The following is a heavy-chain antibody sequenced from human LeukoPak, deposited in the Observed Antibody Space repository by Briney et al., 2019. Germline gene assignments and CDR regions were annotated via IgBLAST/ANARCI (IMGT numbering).Heavy chain of an antibody. V-gene: IGHV4-39*07. Sequence: SETLSLTCTVSGGSISTGNYYWGWIRQPPGKGLEWIGSLYYTGSTYYNPSLKSRVTISRDTAKNQFSLKLSSVTAADTAVYYCAGYGSGRNAFDIWGQGTMVTVSS. CDR2: LYYTGST. CDR1: GGSISTGNYY. CDR3: AGYGSGRNAFDI. D-gene: IGHD3-10*01. J-gene: IGHJ3*02.